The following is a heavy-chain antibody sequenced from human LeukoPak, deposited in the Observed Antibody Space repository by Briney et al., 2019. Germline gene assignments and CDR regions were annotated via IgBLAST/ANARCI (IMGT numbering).Heavy chain of an antibody. V-gene: IGHV3-66*01. CDR3: AREQRPYSSGWYGIY. Sequence: SGGSLRLSCAASGFTVSSNYMSWVRQAPGKGLEWVSVIYSGGSTYYADSVKGRFTISRDNSKNTLYLQMNSLRAEDTAVYYCAREQRPYSSGWYGIYWGQGTLVTVSS. D-gene: IGHD6-19*01. J-gene: IGHJ4*02. CDR1: GFTVSSNY. CDR2: IYSGGST.